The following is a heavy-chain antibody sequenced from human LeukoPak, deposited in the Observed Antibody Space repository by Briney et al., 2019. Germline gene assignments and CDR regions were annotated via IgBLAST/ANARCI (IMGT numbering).Heavy chain of an antibody. Sequence: GGSVRLSCETSGFPFETNAMSWVRQAPGKGLEWVSTIGNTETFYADSVTGRFTLSRDNSKNTVYLHMHSLRVEDTAVYFCAKDSIQFNRIFDRFHSWGQGPLVTVSS. CDR1: GFPFETNA. J-gene: IGHJ4*02. CDR2: IGNTET. D-gene: IGHD3-3*01. V-gene: IGHV3-23*01. CDR3: AKDSIQFNRIFDRFHS.